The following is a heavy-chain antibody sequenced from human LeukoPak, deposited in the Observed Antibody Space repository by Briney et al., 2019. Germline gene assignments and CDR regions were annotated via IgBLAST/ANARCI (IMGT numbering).Heavy chain of an antibody. CDR2: IYTSGST. CDR3: AMGKTTSWFDP. CDR1: GGSISSGSYY. Sequence: SETLSLTCTVSGGSISSGSYYWSWIRQPAGKGLEWIGRIYTSGSTNYNPSLKSRVTISVDTSKNQFSLKLSSVTAADTAVYYCAMGKTTSWFDPWGQGTLVTVSS. D-gene: IGHD1-1*01. V-gene: IGHV4-61*02. J-gene: IGHJ5*02.